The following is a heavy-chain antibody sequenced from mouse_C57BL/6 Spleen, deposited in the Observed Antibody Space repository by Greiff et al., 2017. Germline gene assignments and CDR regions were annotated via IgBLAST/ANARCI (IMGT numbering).Heavy chain of an antibody. CDR3: ARPHYYGSSYPYWYFDV. CDR1: GYTFTDYN. D-gene: IGHD1-1*01. J-gene: IGHJ1*03. V-gene: IGHV1-18*01. CDR2: INPNNGGT. Sequence: VQLQQSGPELVKPGASVKIPCKASGYTFTDYNMDWVKQSHGKSLEWIGDINPNNGGTIYNQKFKGKATLTVDKSSSTAYMELRSLTSEDTAVYYCARPHYYGSSYPYWYFDVWGTGTTVTVSS.